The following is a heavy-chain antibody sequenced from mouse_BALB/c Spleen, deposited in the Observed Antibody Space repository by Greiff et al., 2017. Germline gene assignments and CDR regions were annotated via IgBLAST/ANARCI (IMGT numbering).Heavy chain of an antibody. D-gene: IGHD2-10*02. Sequence: EVMLVESGGGLVQPGESLKLSCESTEYEFPSHDMSWVRKTPEKRLELVAAINSDGGSTYYPDTMERRFIISRDNTKKTLYLQMSSLRSEDTALYYCARRGYGNYEGAMDYWGQGTSVTVSS. CDR1: EYEFPSHD. CDR2: INSDGGST. CDR3: ARRGYGNYEGAMDY. V-gene: IGHV5-2*03. J-gene: IGHJ4*01.